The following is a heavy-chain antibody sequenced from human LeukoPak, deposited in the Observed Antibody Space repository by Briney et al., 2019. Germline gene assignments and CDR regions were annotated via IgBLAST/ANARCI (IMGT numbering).Heavy chain of an antibody. CDR2: IIPIFGIA. V-gene: IGHV1-69*04. D-gene: IGHD5-18*01. CDR3: ARDTDTAMERYGMDV. Sequence: SVKVSCKASGGTFSSYAISWVRQAPGQGLEWMGRIIPIFGIANYAQKFQGRVMITADKSTSTAYMELSSLRSEDTAVYYCARDTDTAMERYGMDVWGQGTTVTVSS. CDR1: GGTFSSYA. J-gene: IGHJ6*02.